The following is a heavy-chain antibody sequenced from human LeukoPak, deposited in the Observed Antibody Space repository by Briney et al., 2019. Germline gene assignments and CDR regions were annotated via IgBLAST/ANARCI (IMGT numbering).Heavy chain of an antibody. V-gene: IGHV4-34*01. CDR2: INHSGST. Sequence: NTSETLSLTCAVYGGSFSGYYWSWIRQPPGKGLEWIGEINHSGSTNYNPSLKSRVTISVDTSKNQFSLKLSSVTAADTAVYYCARKNLDPYSGMDVWGQGTTVTVSS. CDR1: GGSFSGYY. J-gene: IGHJ6*02. CDR3: ARKNLDPYSGMDV.